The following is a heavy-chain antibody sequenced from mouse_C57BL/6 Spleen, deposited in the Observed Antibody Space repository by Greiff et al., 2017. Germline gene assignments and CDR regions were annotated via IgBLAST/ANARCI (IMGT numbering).Heavy chain of an antibody. D-gene: IGHD2-3*01. CDR1: GYTFTSYW. CDR3: ARCDGYYPHWYFDV. Sequence: QVQLQQPGAELVKPGASVKLSCKASGYTFTSYWMHWVKQRPGQGLEWIGMIHPNSGSTNYNEKFKSKATLTVDKSSSTAYMQLSSLTSEDSAVYYCARCDGYYPHWYFDVWGTGTTVTVSS. V-gene: IGHV1-64*01. J-gene: IGHJ1*03. CDR2: IHPNSGST.